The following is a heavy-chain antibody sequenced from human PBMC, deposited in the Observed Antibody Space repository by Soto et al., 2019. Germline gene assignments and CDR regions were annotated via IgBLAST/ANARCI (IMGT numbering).Heavy chain of an antibody. J-gene: IGHJ6*03. D-gene: IGHD2-15*01. V-gene: IGHV3-74*02. CDR2: INSDGSVS. CDR1: GFTFRNYW. Sequence: EVQLVESGGGLVQPAGSLRLSCAASGFTFRNYWMYWVRQAPGQGLEWVSRINSDGSVSSYADSVKGRLTISRDNVKNTLYLLMDSLRAEDTPVYYCARGDCVGGSCYSLAGSFYYYMDAWGKGTTVTVFS. CDR3: ARGDCVGGSCYSLAGSFYYYMDA.